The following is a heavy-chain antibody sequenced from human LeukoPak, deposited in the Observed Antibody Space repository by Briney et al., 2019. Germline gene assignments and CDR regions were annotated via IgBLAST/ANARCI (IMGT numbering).Heavy chain of an antibody. Sequence: ASVKVSCKTSGYTFTAYAMHWVRQAPGQGLEWMGWINANSGVTNSAQKFQGRVTMTRDTSISTAYMELSRLRSDDTAVYYCARGPSGSYRHNYYYYYMDVWGKGTTVTVSS. V-gene: IGHV1-2*02. J-gene: IGHJ6*03. CDR1: GYTFTAYA. CDR3: ARGPSGSYRHNYYYYYMDV. D-gene: IGHD1-26*01. CDR2: INANSGVT.